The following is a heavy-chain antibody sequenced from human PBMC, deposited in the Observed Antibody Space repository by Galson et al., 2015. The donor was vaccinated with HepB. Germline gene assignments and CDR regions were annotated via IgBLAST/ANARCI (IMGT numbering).Heavy chain of an antibody. Sequence: QSGAEVKKPGESLKISCNVSGYFFTNYWIAWVRQMPGKGLEWMGIIYPGDSDTRYSPSLQGQVTISADKSINTAYLQWSSLKTSDTAIYYCARRERWQQLGSGSFDYWGQGTLVTVSS. CDR1: GYFFTNYW. J-gene: IGHJ4*02. D-gene: IGHD5-24*01. V-gene: IGHV5-51*01. CDR3: ARRERWQQLGSGSFDY. CDR2: IYPGDSDT.